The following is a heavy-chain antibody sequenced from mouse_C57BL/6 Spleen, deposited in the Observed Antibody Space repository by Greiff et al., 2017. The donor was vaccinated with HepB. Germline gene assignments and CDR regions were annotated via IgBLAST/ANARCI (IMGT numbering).Heavy chain of an antibody. CDR2: INPNNGGT. Sequence: VQLQQSGPELVKPGASVKISCKASGYTFTDYYMNWVKQSHGKSLEWIGDINPNNGGTSYNQKFKGKATLTVDKSSSTAYMELRSLTSEDSAVYYCARSDDYERDFDYWGQGTTLTVSS. CDR3: ARSDDYERDFDY. V-gene: IGHV1-26*01. J-gene: IGHJ2*01. CDR1: GYTFTDYY. D-gene: IGHD2-4*01.